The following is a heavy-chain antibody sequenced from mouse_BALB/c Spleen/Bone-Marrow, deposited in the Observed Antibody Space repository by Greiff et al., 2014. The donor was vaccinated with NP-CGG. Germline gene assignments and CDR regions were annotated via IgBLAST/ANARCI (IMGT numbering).Heavy chain of an antibody. CDR3: ARDGNWFPY. CDR2: LNPGSGGT. V-gene: IGHV1-54*01. Sequence: QVQLQQPGAKLVRPGTSVKVSCKASGYAFTNYFIEWVKQRPGQGLEWIGVLNPGSGGTNYNKKFKGKATLTADKSSSTAYMQLSSLTSDDSAVYFCARDGNWFPYWGQGTLVTVSA. J-gene: IGHJ3*01. CDR1: GYAFTNYF. D-gene: IGHD2-1*01.